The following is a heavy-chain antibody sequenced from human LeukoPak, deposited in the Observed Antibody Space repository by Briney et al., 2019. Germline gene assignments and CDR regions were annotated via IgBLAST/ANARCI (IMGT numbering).Heavy chain of an antibody. CDR1: GYIFSRYG. J-gene: IGHJ4*01. CDR2: ISAYSGNT. CDR3: ARDSIAVAGTIDY. V-gene: IGHV1-18*01. Sequence: ASVNVSCKASGYIFSRYGISWVRQAPGQGLEWMGWISAYSGNTNYAQKLQGRVTMTTDTSTTTAYMELRSLRSDDTAIYYCARDSIAVAGTIDYWGQGTLVTVSS. D-gene: IGHD6-19*01.